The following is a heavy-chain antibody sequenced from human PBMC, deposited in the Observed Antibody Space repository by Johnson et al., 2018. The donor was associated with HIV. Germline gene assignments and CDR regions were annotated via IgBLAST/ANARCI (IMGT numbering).Heavy chain of an antibody. Sequence: VQLVESGGGLVQPGGSLRLSCVVSGFTVSSYYMSWVRQAPGKGLEWVSIVFSGDHTYYADSVKGRFTISRDNSKNTLYLQMGSLRAEDMAVYYCARRFYDSSGAGFDIWGQGTMVTVSS. CDR1: GFTVSSYY. CDR2: VFSGDHT. D-gene: IGHD3-22*01. J-gene: IGHJ3*02. V-gene: IGHV3-66*01. CDR3: ARRFYDSSGAGFDI.